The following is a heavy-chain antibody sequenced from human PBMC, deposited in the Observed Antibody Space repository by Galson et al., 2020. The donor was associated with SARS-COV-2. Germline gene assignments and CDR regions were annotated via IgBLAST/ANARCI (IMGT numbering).Heavy chain of an antibody. V-gene: IGHV4-30-4*01. D-gene: IGHD3-10*01. CDR1: GGSISSGDYY. CDR2: IFISGGT. Sequence: SETLSLTCTVSGGSISSGDYYWSWIRQPPGKGLEWIGYIFISGGTYYNPSLKSRITMSLDTSKNQFSLKLSSVTAADTAVYYCARGLVRWFDPWGRGTLVTVSS. J-gene: IGHJ5*02. CDR3: ARGLVRWFDP.